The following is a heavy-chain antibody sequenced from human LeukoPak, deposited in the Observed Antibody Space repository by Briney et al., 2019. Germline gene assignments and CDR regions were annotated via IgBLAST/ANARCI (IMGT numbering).Heavy chain of an antibody. CDR1: GFTFSSYG. Sequence: GVSLRLSCAASGFTFSSYGMHWVRQAPGKGLEWVVVIWYDGSNKYYADSVKGRFTISRDNSKNTLYLQMNSLRAEDTAVYYCARAAVADYFDYWGQGTLVTVSS. V-gene: IGHV3-33*01. D-gene: IGHD6-19*01. CDR2: IWYDGSNK. J-gene: IGHJ4*02. CDR3: ARAAVADYFDY.